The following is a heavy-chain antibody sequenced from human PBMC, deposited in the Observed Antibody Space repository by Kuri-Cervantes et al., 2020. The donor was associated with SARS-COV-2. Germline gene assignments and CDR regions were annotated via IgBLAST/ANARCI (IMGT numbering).Heavy chain of an antibody. V-gene: IGHV3-21*01. CDR2: ISSSSSYI. Sequence: GESLKISCAASGFTFSNAWMNWVRQAPGKGLEWVSSISSSSSYIYYADSVKGRFTISRDNAKNSLYLQMNSLRAEDTAVYYCARGQNPVFLEWLSQPHNYYYYGMDVWGQGTTVTVSS. D-gene: IGHD3-3*01. J-gene: IGHJ6*02. CDR1: GFTFSNAW. CDR3: ARGQNPVFLEWLSQPHNYYYYGMDV.